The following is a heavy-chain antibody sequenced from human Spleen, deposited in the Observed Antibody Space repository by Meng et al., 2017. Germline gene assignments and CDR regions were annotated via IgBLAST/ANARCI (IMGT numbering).Heavy chain of an antibody. CDR2: IYNNENT. D-gene: IGHD2-8*02. CDR1: GASISSGNYY. J-gene: IGHJ4*02. Sequence: HVQLQESGPGLVKPSQTLARTCTVSGASISSGNYYWSWVRQHQGKGLEWIGYIYNNENTYQNPSLKSRVSISADTSKNQFSLKLTSVTAADTAVYYCARETGGGASFDYWGQGTLVTVSS. V-gene: IGHV4-31*03. CDR3: ARETGGGASFDY.